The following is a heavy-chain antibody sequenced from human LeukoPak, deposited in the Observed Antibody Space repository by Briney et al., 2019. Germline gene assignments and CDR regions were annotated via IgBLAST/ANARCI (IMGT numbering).Heavy chain of an antibody. Sequence: GGSLRLSCAASGFTFSSYAMHWVRQAPGKGLEWVAVISYDGSNKYYADSVKGRFTISRDNSENTLYLQMNSLRAEDTAVYYCARVEMATIELGYWGQGTLVTVSS. CDR1: GFTFSSYA. D-gene: IGHD5-24*01. J-gene: IGHJ4*02. CDR2: ISYDGSNK. CDR3: ARVEMATIELGY. V-gene: IGHV3-30*04.